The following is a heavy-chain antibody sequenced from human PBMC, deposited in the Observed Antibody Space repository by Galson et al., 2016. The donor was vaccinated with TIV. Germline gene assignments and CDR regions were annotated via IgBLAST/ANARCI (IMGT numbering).Heavy chain of an antibody. CDR1: GFTLSSHW. J-gene: IGHJ3*02. V-gene: IGHV3-7*01. CDR3: ARENFGGKPYDAFDI. Sequence: SLRLSCAASGFTLSSHWMTWVRQAPGKGLEWVANIKQDASEKYYGDSVKGRFTISRDNAENLIFLRMNSLRAEDTAVYFCARENFGGKPYDAFDIWGQGTVVTVSS. CDR2: IKQDASEK. D-gene: IGHD4-23*01.